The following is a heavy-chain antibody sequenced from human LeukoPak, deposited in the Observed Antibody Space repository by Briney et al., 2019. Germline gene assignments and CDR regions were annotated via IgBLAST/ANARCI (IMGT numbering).Heavy chain of an antibody. D-gene: IGHD4-17*01. Sequence: GGSLRLSCAASGFTFSDYYMSWVRQAPGKGLEWVSAISTSGVGTYYADSVKGRFTISRDNSKNTLYLQMNSLRAEDTAIYYCTRGSYGDYDYWGQGTLVTVSS. J-gene: IGHJ4*02. CDR2: ISTSGVGT. V-gene: IGHV3-23*05. CDR3: TRGSYGDYDY. CDR1: GFTFSDYY.